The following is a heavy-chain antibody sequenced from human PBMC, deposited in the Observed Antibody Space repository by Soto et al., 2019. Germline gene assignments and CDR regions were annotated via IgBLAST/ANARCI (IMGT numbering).Heavy chain of an antibody. CDR2: IYYSGST. J-gene: IGHJ4*02. CDR1: GGSISSGDYY. D-gene: IGHD5-18*01. Sequence: SLTCTVSGGSISSGDYYWGWIRQPPGKGLEWIGYIYYSGSTYYNPSLKSRVTISVDTSKNQFSLKLSSVTAADTAVYYCASNSYGYIFYDHWGQGTLVTVSS. CDR3: ASNSYGYIFYDH. V-gene: IGHV4-30-4*01.